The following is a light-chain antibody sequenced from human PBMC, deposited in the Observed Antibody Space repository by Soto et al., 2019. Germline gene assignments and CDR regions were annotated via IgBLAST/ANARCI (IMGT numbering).Light chain of an antibody. CDR2: AAS. Sequence: IKMTQSPSSLSAYIGDSVTITCRASQTIIGYLNWYQQKPGKAPRLLINAASNLQSGVPSRFRGSGSETDFTLTISSLQPEDFATYSCQQSYNSPQTFGRGTKVDIK. J-gene: IGKJ1*01. V-gene: IGKV1-39*01. CDR1: QTIIGY. CDR3: QQSYNSPQT.